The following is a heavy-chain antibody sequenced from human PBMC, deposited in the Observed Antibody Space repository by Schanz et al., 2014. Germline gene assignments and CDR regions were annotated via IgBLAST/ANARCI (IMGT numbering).Heavy chain of an antibody. CDR2: IASGGSHT. CDR3: ARDLGLDV. J-gene: IGHJ6*02. CDR1: GITFSDYA. Sequence: VQLLESGGGLFKPGGSLRLSCAASGITFSDYAMSWVRQAPGKGLEWVSTIASGGSHTFYADSVTGRFTISGDNSRDTMYLHMNSLRAEDTAVYYCARDLGLDVWGQGTTVTVSS. V-gene: IGHV3-23*01.